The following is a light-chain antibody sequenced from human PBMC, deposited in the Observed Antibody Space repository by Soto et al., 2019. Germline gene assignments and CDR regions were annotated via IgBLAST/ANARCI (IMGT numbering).Light chain of an antibody. Sequence: EIVLTQSPAILSLSPGERATLSCRASQSVGTYLDWYQQKLGQAPRLLIYDASNRATGIQARFSGSGSRTSFTLTISGLESGAFAVYYFPPRFYWLTFEGGIKVEF. CDR2: DAS. CDR3: PPRFYWLT. CDR1: QSVGTY. J-gene: IGKJ4*01. V-gene: IGKV3-11*01.